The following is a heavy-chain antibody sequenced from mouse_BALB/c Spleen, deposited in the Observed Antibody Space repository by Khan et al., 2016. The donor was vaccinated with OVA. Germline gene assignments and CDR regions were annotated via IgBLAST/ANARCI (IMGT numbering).Heavy chain of an antibody. D-gene: IGHD2-10*02. CDR1: GYTFSSYY. J-gene: IGHJ3*01. Sequence: QVQLQQSGAELVKPVASVKLSCQATGYTFSSYYMSWVKQRPGQGLEWIGWINPTNGGTNFNEEFKTKAILTVDKSSSTAYMQHSSLTSEDSAVSYCTRSGYANPFAYWGQGTLVTVSA. CDR2: INPTNGGT. CDR3: TRSGYANPFAY. V-gene: IGHV1S81*02.